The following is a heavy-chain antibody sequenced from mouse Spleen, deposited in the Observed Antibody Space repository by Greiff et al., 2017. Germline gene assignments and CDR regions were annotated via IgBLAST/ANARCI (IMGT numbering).Heavy chain of an antibody. Sequence: VQLQQSGAELVRPGASVTLSCKASGYTFTDYEMHWVKQTPVHGLEWIGAIDPETGGTAYNQKFKGKATLTADKSSSTAYMELRSLTSEDSAVYYCTRVWSPYAMDYWGQGTSVTVSS. CDR2: IDPETGGT. D-gene: IGHD2-10*02. CDR3: TRVWSPYAMDY. V-gene: IGHV1-15*01. CDR1: GYTFTDYE. J-gene: IGHJ4*01.